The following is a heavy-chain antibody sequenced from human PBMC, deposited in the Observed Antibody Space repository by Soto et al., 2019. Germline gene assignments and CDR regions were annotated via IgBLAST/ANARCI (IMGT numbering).Heavy chain of an antibody. CDR2: ISSSSSTI. CDR3: ARESLGYSSSPLPNY. CDR1: GFTFSSYS. J-gene: IGHJ4*02. V-gene: IGHV3-48*02. Sequence: EVQLVESGGGLVQPGGSLRLSCAASGFTFSSYSMNWVRQAPGKGLEWVSYISSSSSTIYYADSVKGRFTISRDNAKNSLYLQMNSLRDEDTAVYYCARESLGYSSSPLPNYWGQGTLVTVSS. D-gene: IGHD6-13*01.